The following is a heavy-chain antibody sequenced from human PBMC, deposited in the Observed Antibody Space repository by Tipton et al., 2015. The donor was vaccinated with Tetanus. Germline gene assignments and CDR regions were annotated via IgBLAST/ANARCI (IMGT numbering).Heavy chain of an antibody. D-gene: IGHD2-8*01. J-gene: IGHJ4*02. V-gene: IGHV4-59*01. Sequence: LRLSCTVSGGSISSFYWYWIRQPPGKGLEWIGYIYYTGRTDYNPSLKSRVTISLDTSKNQFSLKLSSVTAADTAVYYCARTQGSALIDYWGQGTLVTVSS. CDR3: ARTQGSALIDY. CDR1: GGSISSFY. CDR2: IYYTGRT.